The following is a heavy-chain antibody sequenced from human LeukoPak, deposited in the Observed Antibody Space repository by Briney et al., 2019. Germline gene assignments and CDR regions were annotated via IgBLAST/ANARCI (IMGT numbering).Heavy chain of an antibody. V-gene: IGHV3-7*01. CDR3: ARDFPSIAVAGYFDY. CDR2: IKQDGSEK. Sequence: PGGSLRLSCAASGFTFSSYWMSWVRQAPGKGLEWVANIKQDGSEKYYVDSVKGRFTISRDNAKNSLYLQMNSLRAEDTAVYYCARDFPSIAVAGYFDYWGQGTLVTVSS. J-gene: IGHJ4*02. D-gene: IGHD6-19*01. CDR1: GFTFSSYW.